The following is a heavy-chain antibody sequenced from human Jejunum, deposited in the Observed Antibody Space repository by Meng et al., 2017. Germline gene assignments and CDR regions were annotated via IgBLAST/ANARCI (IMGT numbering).Heavy chain of an antibody. J-gene: IGHJ3*02. Sequence: SETLSLTCTVSGGSISSGSYYCSWIRPPAGKGLEWTGRIYTSGSTNYNPSLKSRVTISVDTSKNQFSLKLSSVTAADTAVYYCARDGYCGGNSVVHDAFDIWGQGTMVTVSS. CDR2: IYTSGST. CDR1: GGSISSGSYY. D-gene: IGHD4-23*01. V-gene: IGHV4-61*02. CDR3: ARDGYCGGNSVVHDAFDI.